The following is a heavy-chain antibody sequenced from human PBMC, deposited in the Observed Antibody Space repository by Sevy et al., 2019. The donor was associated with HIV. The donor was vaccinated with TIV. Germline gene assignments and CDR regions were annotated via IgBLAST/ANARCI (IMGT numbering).Heavy chain of an antibody. Sequence: SETLSLTCTVSGGSITSLYWNWIRQPPGKGLEWIANIYYNGYINYNPSLKSRVTLSLDTSTNQFSLRLSSVTAADTAMYYCAGENAWGRGYSWGQGTLVTVSS. J-gene: IGHJ4*02. CDR1: GGSITSLY. V-gene: IGHV4-59*08. CDR2: IYYNGYI. CDR3: AGENAWGRGYS. D-gene: IGHD3-10*01.